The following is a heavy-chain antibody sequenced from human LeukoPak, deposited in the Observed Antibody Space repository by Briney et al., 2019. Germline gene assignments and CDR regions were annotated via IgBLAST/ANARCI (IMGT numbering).Heavy chain of an antibody. Sequence: GGSLRLSCAASGFTFSSYAMSWVRQAPGKGLEWVSAISGSGGSTYYADSVKGRFTISRDNSKNTLYLQMNSLRAEDTAVYYCAKGLFGGLPPYYYDSSGYVAFDIWGQGTMVTVSS. CDR3: AKGLFGGLPPYYYDSSGYVAFDI. CDR1: GFTFSSYA. V-gene: IGHV3-23*01. D-gene: IGHD3-22*01. J-gene: IGHJ3*02. CDR2: ISGSGGST.